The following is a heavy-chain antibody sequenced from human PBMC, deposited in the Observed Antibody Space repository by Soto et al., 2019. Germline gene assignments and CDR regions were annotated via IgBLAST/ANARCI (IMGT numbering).Heavy chain of an antibody. D-gene: IGHD3-22*01. CDR1: RVSINDYF. J-gene: IGHJ4*02. CDR3: MLGSGWKDFDY. CDR2: IFHTGST. V-gene: IGHV4-59*04. Sequence: SETLSLTCTVSRVSINDYFWSWIRQPPGKGLEWIGYIFHTGSTYYNPSLKSRVTISVDTSKNQFSLKLSSVTAADTAVYYCMLGSGWKDFDYWGQGTLVTVSS.